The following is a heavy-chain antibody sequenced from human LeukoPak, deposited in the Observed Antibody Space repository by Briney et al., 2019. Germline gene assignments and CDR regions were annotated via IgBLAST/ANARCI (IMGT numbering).Heavy chain of an antibody. D-gene: IGHD1-26*01. V-gene: IGHV4-39*01. J-gene: IGHJ4*02. CDR2: IYYSGST. CDR1: GGSISSSSYC. CDR3: ARHAVERVGAHFDY. Sequence: SETLSLTCTVSGGSISSSSYCWGWIRQPPGKVLEWIGSIYYSGSTYYNPSLKSRVTISVDTSKNQFSLKLSSVTAADTAVYYCARHAVERVGAHFDYWGQGTLVTVSS.